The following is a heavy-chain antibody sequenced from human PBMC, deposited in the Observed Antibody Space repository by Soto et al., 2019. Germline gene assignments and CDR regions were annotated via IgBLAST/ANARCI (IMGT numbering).Heavy chain of an antibody. Sequence: PGGSLRLSCAASGFTFSSYAMNWVRQTPGKGLEWISAISGPGGTTYYAESVKGRFTISRDNSKNTVYLQMNSLRAEDTGVYYCAKVPGSWRLGELSLYGFDYWGQGTLVTVSS. CDR3: AKVPGSWRLGELSLYGFDY. J-gene: IGHJ4*02. CDR1: GFTFSSYA. V-gene: IGHV3-23*01. D-gene: IGHD3-16*02. CDR2: ISGPGGTT.